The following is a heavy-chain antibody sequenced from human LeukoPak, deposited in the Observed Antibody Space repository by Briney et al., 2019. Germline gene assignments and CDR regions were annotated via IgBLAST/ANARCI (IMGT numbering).Heavy chain of an antibody. Sequence: SGGSLRLSCAASGFSFGNYDMHWVRQPTGKGLEWVSAIGTNGDTHYPDSVKGRSTISRENAKNSLYLQMDGLRVEDTAVYYCAKIRGYINGWQGFLDSWGQGTLVTVSS. D-gene: IGHD6-19*01. CDR3: AKIRGYINGWQGFLDS. CDR2: IGTNGDT. V-gene: IGHV3-13*04. J-gene: IGHJ4*02. CDR1: GFSFGNYD.